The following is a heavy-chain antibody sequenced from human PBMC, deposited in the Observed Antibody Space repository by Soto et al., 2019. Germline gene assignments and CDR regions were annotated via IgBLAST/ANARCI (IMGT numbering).Heavy chain of an antibody. Sequence: GGSLRLSCAASGFTFSSYSMNWVRQAPGKGLEWVLSISSSNSYIYYADSVKGRFTISRDNAKNSLYLQMNSLRAEDTAVYYCARDRSYQFDYWGQGT. CDR2: ISSSNSYI. J-gene: IGHJ4*02. CDR3: ARDRSYQFDY. CDR1: GFTFSSYS. V-gene: IGHV3-21*01. D-gene: IGHD1-26*01.